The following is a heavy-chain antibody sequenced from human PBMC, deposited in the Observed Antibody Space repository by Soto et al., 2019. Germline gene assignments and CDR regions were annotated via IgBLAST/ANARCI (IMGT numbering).Heavy chain of an antibody. D-gene: IGHD4-17*01. CDR1: GFTFISYG. J-gene: IGHJ4*02. CDR3: AKEAHTFYGSYLDY. CDR2: ISYDGGNK. V-gene: IGHV3-30*18. Sequence: HPWGSLRLSCAASGFTFISYGIHCVRHAPGKGLEWVAVISYDGGNKFFADSVKGRFTISRDKSKNTLYLQMNSLRAEDTAVYYCAKEAHTFYGSYLDYWGQGTLVTVSS.